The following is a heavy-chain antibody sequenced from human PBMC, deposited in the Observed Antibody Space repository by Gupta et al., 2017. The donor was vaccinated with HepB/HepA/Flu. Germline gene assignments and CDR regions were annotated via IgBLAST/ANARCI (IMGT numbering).Heavy chain of an antibody. D-gene: IGHD3-10*01. CDR1: GFTFSSYS. CDR3: ARAPGIPGKWFDP. J-gene: IGHJ5*02. Sequence: VQLVESGGGLVKPGGSLRLSCEASGFTFSSYSMNWVRQAPGKGLEWVSFISRSSDYIEDADAVKGRFTISRDNAKNSVYLQMKRLRVEDTAVYYCARAPGIPGKWFDPWGQGTLVTVSS. V-gene: IGHV3-21*01. CDR2: ISRSSDYI.